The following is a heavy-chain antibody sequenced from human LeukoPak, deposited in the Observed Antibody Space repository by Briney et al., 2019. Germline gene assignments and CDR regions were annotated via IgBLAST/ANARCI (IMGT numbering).Heavy chain of an antibody. CDR1: GYTLTELS. D-gene: IGHD5-18*01. J-gene: IGHJ6*02. V-gene: IGHV1-24*01. CDR3: ATEGYTAMVPPSYGMDV. CDR2: FDPEDGET. Sequence: GASVKVSCKVSGYTLTELSMHWVRQALGKGLAWMGGFDPEDGETIYAQKFQGRVTMTEDTSTDTAYMELSSLRSEDTAVYYCATEGYTAMVPPSYGMDVWGQGTTVTVSS.